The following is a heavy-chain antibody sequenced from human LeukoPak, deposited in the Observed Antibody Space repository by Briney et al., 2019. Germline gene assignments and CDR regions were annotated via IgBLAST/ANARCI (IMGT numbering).Heavy chain of an antibody. Sequence: GGSLRLSCAASGFTISTYWMNWVRQAPGKGLQWVANIKPDGSTTHYVDSVKGRFTISRDNAENSLFLQMNSLRAEDTDVYYCAKDLNVYDSSGYYSVKGAFDIWGQGTMVTVSS. CDR3: AKDLNVYDSSGYYSVKGAFDI. V-gene: IGHV3-7*01. CDR2: IKPDGSTT. J-gene: IGHJ3*02. D-gene: IGHD3-22*01. CDR1: GFTISTYW.